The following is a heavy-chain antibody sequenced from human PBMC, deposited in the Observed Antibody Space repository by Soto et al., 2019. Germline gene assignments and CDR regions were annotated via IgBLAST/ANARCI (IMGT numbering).Heavy chain of an antibody. V-gene: IGHV3-23*01. CDR3: AKGWSCSSTSCYIFDY. J-gene: IGHJ4*02. D-gene: IGHD2-2*02. CDR1: GFTFSSYA. CDR2: ISGSGGST. Sequence: GGSLRLSCAASGFTFSSYAMSWVRQAPGKGLEWVSAISGSGGSTYYADSVKGRFTISRDNSKNTLYLQMNSLRAEDTAVYYCAKGWSCSSTSCYIFDYWGQGTLVTVSS.